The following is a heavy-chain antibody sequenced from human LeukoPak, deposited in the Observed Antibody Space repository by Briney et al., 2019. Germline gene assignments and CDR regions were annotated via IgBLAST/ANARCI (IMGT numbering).Heavy chain of an antibody. V-gene: IGHV3-23*01. CDR3: ARVLSCSSTSCSKVPYYYYMDV. Sequence: PGGSLRLSCAASGFTFSSYAVSWVRQAPGKGLEWVSAISGSDDSTYYTDSVKGRFTISRDNSKNTLYLQMNSLRAEDTAVYYCARVLSCSSTSCSKVPYYYYMDVWGKGTTVTVSS. CDR2: ISGSDDST. D-gene: IGHD2-2*01. CDR1: GFTFSSYA. J-gene: IGHJ6*03.